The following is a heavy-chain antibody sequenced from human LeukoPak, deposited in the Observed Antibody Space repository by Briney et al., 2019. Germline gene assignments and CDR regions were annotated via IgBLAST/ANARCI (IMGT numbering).Heavy chain of an antibody. V-gene: IGHV3-15*01. Sequence: GGSLRLSCAASGFTFSNAWMSWVRQAPGKGLEWVGRIKSKTDGGTTDYAAPVKGRFTISRDDSKNTLYLQMNSLKTEDTAVYYCTTDEPYYDSSGCFDYWGQGTLVTVSS. D-gene: IGHD3-22*01. CDR2: IKSKTDGGTT. CDR1: GFTFSNAW. J-gene: IGHJ4*02. CDR3: TTDEPYYDSSGCFDY.